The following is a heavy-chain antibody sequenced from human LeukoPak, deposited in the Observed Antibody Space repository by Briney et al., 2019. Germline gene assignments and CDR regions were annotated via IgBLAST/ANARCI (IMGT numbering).Heavy chain of an antibody. CDR2: ISGGST. CDR3: ARVRGQNYDFWSGSYYYYYYMDV. CDR1: GFTVSSNE. J-gene: IGHJ6*03. D-gene: IGHD3-3*01. Sequence: GGSLRLSCAASGFTVSSNEMGWVRQAPGKGLEWVSSISGGSTYYADSRKGRFTISRDNSKNTLHLQMNSLRAEDTAVYYCARVRGQNYDFWSGSYYYYYYMDVWGKGTTVTVSS. V-gene: IGHV3-38-3*01.